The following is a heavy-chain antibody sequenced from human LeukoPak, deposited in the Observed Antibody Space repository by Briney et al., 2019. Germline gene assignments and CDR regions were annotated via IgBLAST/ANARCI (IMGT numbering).Heavy chain of an antibody. D-gene: IGHD4-17*01. CDR3: VRANGDPRGYYMDV. Sequence: PGGSLRLSCAASGFIFSSFGMHWVRQAPGKGLEWVAFIRYDGSNKYYADSVKGRFTISRENALNSLYLQMNSLRAGDTAVYYCVRANGDPRGYYMDVWGKGTTVIISS. CDR2: IRYDGSNK. J-gene: IGHJ6*03. V-gene: IGHV3-30*02. CDR1: GFIFSSFG.